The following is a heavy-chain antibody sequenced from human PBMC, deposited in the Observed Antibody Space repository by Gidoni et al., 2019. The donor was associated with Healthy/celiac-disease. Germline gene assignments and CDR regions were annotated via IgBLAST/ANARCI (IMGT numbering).Heavy chain of an antibody. CDR3: AREHCSGGSCYKAGGNLY. CDR1: GDSVSSNSAA. V-gene: IGHV6-1*01. Sequence: QVQLQQSGPGLVKPSQTLSLTCAISGDSVSSNSAAWNWIRQSPSRGLEWLGRTYYRSKWYNDYAVSVKSRITINPDTSKNQFSLQLNSVTPEDTAVYYCAREHCSGGSCYKAGGNLYWGQGTLVTVSS. CDR2: TYYRSKWYN. D-gene: IGHD2-15*01. J-gene: IGHJ4*02.